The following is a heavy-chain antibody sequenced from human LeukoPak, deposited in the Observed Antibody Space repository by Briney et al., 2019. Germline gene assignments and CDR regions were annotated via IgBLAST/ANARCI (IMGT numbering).Heavy chain of an antibody. CDR1: GYSISSGYY. Sequence: SETLSLTCTVSGYSISSGYYWGWIRPPPGKGLEWIGSIYHSGSTYYNPSLKSRVTISVDTSKNQFSLKLSSVTAADTAVYYCARGRGYYDSSGYSTAHFDYWGQGTLVTVSS. CDR3: ARGRGYYDSSGYSTAHFDY. D-gene: IGHD3-22*01. J-gene: IGHJ4*02. V-gene: IGHV4-38-2*02. CDR2: IYHSGST.